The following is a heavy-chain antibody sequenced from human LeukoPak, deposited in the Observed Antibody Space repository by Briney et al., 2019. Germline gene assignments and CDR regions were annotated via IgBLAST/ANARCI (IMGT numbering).Heavy chain of an antibody. CDR3: ARRSYDSRGEVIDY. J-gene: IGHJ4*02. V-gene: IGHV4-59*08. CDR1: GGSISSYY. CDR2: IYYSGST. Sequence: SETLSLTCTVSGGSISSYYWSWIRQPPGKGLEWIGYIYYSGSTNYNPSLKSRVTISVDTSKNQFSLKLSSVTAADTAVYYCARRSYDSRGEVIDYWGQGTLVTVSS. D-gene: IGHD3-22*01.